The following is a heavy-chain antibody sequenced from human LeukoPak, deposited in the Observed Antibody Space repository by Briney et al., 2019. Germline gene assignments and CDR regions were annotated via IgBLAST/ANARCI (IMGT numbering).Heavy chain of an antibody. Sequence: GGSLRLSCAASGFTFSNYAMSWVRQAPGKGLEWGSGISGSGDSTYYADSVRGRFIITRDNSKNTVYVQMNSLRVEDTAIYYCAKIRAPYSSSWNPFDYWGQGTLVTVSS. J-gene: IGHJ4*02. D-gene: IGHD6-13*01. V-gene: IGHV3-23*01. CDR3: AKIRAPYSSSWNPFDY. CDR2: ISGSGDST. CDR1: GFTFSNYA.